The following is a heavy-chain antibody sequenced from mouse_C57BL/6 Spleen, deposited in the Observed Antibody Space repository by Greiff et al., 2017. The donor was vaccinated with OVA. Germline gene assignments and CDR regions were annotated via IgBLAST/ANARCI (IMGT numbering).Heavy chain of an antibody. CDR3: AREGGDGSNYAMDY. J-gene: IGHJ4*01. Sequence: VQLQQSGPELVKPGASVKISCKASGYSFTDYNMNWVKQSNGKSLEWIGVLNPKSGTTSYNKKFKGKATLTVDQSSSTSYRQVNSLTSEDSSVYYGAREGGDGSNYAMDYWGQGTSVTVSS. D-gene: IGHD1-1*01. V-gene: IGHV1-39*01. CDR1: GYSFTDYN. CDR2: LNPKSGTT.